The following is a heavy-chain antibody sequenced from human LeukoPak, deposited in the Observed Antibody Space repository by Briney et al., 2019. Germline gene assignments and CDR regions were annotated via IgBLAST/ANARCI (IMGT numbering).Heavy chain of an antibody. V-gene: IGHV4-39*01. Sequence: PSETLSLTCTVSGGSISSSSYYWGWIRQPPGKGLEWIGSIYYSGSTYYNPSLKSRVTISVDTSKNQLSLKLSSVTAADTAVYYCTGLRFLEWLPNWFDPWGQGTLVTVSS. CDR2: IYYSGST. CDR1: GGSISSSSYY. J-gene: IGHJ5*02. D-gene: IGHD3-3*01. CDR3: TGLRFLEWLPNWFDP.